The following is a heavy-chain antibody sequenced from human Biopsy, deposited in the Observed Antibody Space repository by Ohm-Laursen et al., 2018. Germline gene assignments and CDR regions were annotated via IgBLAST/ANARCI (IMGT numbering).Heavy chain of an antibody. Sequence: SSVKVSCKTSGGPSSNYAFSWGRQAPGQGLEWVGRIVPILGHLNYAQRFQGRVSITADKSTTYVYMELSRLTSGDTAVYYCAADADGYYTEFDYWGPGTLVTVSS. CDR2: IVPILGHL. D-gene: IGHD3-3*01. J-gene: IGHJ4*02. CDR3: AADADGYYTEFDY. CDR1: GGPSSNYA. V-gene: IGHV1-69*04.